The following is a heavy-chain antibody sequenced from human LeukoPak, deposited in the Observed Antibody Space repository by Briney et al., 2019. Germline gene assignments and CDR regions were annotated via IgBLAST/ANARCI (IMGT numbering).Heavy chain of an antibody. J-gene: IGHJ2*01. V-gene: IGHV4-59*08. CDR2: IYYSGST. D-gene: IGHD6-13*01. Sequence: SETLSLTCTVSGGSISSYYWSWIRQPPGKGLEWIGYIYYSGSTNYNPSLKSRVTISVDTSKNQFSLKLSPVTAADTAVYYCARLLSSAGPWYFDLWGRGTLVTVSS. CDR1: GGSISSYY. CDR3: ARLLSSAGPWYFDL.